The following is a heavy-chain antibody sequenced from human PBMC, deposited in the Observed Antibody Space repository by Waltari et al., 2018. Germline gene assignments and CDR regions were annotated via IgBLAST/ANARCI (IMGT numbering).Heavy chain of an antibody. Sequence: WWGWVRHAPEKGLEWIGQIHRSGRTYYNPSLETRVSVSMDTSNNKFFLKLSSAIAADTAVYYCARDRGRGLYFDSWGQGTLVTVSP. CDR3: ARDRGRGLYFDS. V-gene: IGHV4-4*02. D-gene: IGHD2-15*01. CDR2: IHRSGRT. CDR1: W. J-gene: IGHJ4*02.